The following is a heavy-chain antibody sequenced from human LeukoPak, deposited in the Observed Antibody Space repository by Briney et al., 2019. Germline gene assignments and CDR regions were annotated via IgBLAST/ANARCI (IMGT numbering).Heavy chain of an antibody. V-gene: IGHV3-30-3*01. J-gene: IGHJ6*02. D-gene: IGHD3-9*01. CDR2: ISKDETNK. CDR3: ARAYDYDILTVDDYYYGMDV. Sequence: GGSLRLSCAASGFTFSTYAMNWVRQAPGKGLEWVAVISKDETNKWYTDSVKGRFTTSRDNSKNTLYLQMNSLRTEDTAVYYCARAYDYDILTVDDYYYGMDVWGQGTTVTVSS. CDR1: GFTFSTYA.